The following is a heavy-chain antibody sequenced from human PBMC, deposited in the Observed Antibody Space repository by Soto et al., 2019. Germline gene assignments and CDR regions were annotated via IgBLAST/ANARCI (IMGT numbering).Heavy chain of an antibody. CDR1: GFTFSSYG. V-gene: IGHV3-30*18. CDR3: AKASARSSADFDY. CDR2: ISYDGSNK. J-gene: IGHJ4*02. Sequence: GGSLRLSCAASGFTFSSYGMHWVRQAPGKGLEWVAVISYDGSNKYYADSVKGRFTISRDNSKSTLYLQMNSLRAEDTAVYYCAKASARSSADFDYWGQGTLVTVSS. D-gene: IGHD6-6*01.